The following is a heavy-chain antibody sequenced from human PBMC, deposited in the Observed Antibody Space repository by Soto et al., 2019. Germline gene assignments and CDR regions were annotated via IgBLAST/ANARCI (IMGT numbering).Heavy chain of an antibody. V-gene: IGHV3-30*18. CDR1: GFTFSSYG. Sequence: GGSLRLSCAASGFTFSSYGMHWVRQAPGKGLEWVAVISYDGSNKYYADSVKGRFTISRDNSRNTLYLQMNSLRAEDTAVYYCAKVNVYDAFDIWGQGTMVTVSS. CDR2: ISYDGSNK. CDR3: AKVNVYDAFDI. D-gene: IGHD3-10*02. J-gene: IGHJ3*02.